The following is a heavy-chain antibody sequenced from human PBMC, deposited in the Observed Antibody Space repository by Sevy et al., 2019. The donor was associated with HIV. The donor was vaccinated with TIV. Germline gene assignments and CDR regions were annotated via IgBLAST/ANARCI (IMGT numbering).Heavy chain of an antibody. D-gene: IGHD6-13*01. CDR1: GFIFSGYV. CDR3: AKDASSSWTGGTFQH. V-gene: IGHV3-23*01. Sequence: GGSLRLSCAASGFIFSGYVMSWVRQAPGKGLEWVSTISGSGGSTYYADSVKGGFAISGDNSKNTPDLEMNSLRVEDTAVYYCAKDASSSWTGGTFQHWGQGTLVTVSS. J-gene: IGHJ1*01. CDR2: ISGSGGST.